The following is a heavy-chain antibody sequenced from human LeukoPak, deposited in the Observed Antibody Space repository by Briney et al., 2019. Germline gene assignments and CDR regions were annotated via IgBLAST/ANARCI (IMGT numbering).Heavy chain of an antibody. Sequence: SETLSLTCTVSGGSLSSYYWSWIRQPPGKGLEWIGYIYYSGSTNYNPSLKSRVTISVDTSKNQFSLKLSSVTAADTAVYYCARGASSSWYLYNWFDPWGQGTLVTVSS. CDR3: ARGASSSWYLYNWFDP. V-gene: IGHV4-59*01. CDR2: IYYSGST. CDR1: GGSLSSYY. J-gene: IGHJ5*02. D-gene: IGHD6-13*01.